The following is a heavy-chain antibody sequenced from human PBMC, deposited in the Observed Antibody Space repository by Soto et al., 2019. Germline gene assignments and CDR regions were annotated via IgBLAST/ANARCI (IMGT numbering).Heavy chain of an antibody. V-gene: IGHV3-23*03. D-gene: IGHD2-15*01. CDR3: TKDRVPDGIYSFDY. CDR1: GFSFSDYS. CDR2: IDLSGTTT. J-gene: IGHJ4*02. Sequence: PVGSLRHCYAASGFSFSDYSMNWVRQAPGKGLEWVSFIDLSGTTTYYRDSVKGRFTIFKDKSMNTVYLQMNSLTVEDAAVYYCTKDRVPDGIYSFDYWGQGALVTVSS.